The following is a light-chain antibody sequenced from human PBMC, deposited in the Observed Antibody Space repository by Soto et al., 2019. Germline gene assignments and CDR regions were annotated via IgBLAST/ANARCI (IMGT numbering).Light chain of an antibody. V-gene: IGKV3-11*01. CDR3: QQRSNWPPFT. CDR1: QSVSSY. J-gene: IGKJ5*01. CDR2: DAS. Sequence: EIVLTQSPATLSLSPGERATLSCRASQSVSSYLAWYQQKPGQAPRLLIYDASNRATGIPAMFSGSWSGTDFTLTISSLESEDFAVYYCQQRSNWPPFTFGQWTRLEMK.